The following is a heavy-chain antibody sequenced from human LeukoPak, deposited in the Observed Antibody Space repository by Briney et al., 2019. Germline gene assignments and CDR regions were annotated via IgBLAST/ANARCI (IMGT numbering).Heavy chain of an antibody. CDR1: GFTLRTYS. V-gene: IGHV3-48*01. D-gene: IGHD1-26*01. Sequence: PGGSLRLSSEVTGFTLRTYSMNWVRQAPGKGLEWVSYISSSSNTIYYADSVKGRFTISRDNDKKSLYLQMLSLRAEDSAVYYCAIIFSGTYYGTMDVWGRGPAVTVSS. CDR3: AIIFSGTYYGTMDV. J-gene: IGHJ6*03. CDR2: ISSSSNTI.